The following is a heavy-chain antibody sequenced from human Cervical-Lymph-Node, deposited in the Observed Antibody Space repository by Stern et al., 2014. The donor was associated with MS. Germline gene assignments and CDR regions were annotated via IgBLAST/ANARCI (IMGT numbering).Heavy chain of an antibody. Sequence: QVQLVQSGGGVVQPGRSLRLSCAASGVTFSDYGMHWDRQAPGKGLEWVAVIWFDGSNKFYADSVKGRFTISRDNSKNTLYLQMNSLRAEDTAVYYCARRFSDHLDYWGQGTLVTVSS. V-gene: IGHV3-33*01. CDR2: IWFDGSNK. J-gene: IGHJ4*02. CDR3: ARRFSDHLDY. CDR1: GVTFSDYG. D-gene: IGHD3-3*02.